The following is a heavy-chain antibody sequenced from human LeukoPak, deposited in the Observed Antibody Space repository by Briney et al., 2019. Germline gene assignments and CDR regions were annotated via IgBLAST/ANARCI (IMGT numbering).Heavy chain of an antibody. V-gene: IGHV4-61*08. CDR1: GGSISSGGYY. Sequence: SETLSLTCTVSGGSISSGGYYWSWIRQHPGKGLEWIGYIYYSGSTNYNPSLKSRVTISVDTSKNQFSLKLSSVTAADTAVYYCARHGGSYFYNWFDPWGQGTLVTVSS. CDR2: IYYSGST. CDR3: ARHGGSYFYNWFDP. D-gene: IGHD1-26*01. J-gene: IGHJ5*02.